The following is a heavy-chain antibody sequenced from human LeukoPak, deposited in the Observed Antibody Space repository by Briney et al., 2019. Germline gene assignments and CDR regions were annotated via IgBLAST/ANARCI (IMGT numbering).Heavy chain of an antibody. J-gene: IGHJ4*02. Sequence: GGSLRLSCAASGFTFSSYSMNWVRQAPGKGLEWVSYISGSSGTIYYADSVKGRFTISRDNAKNSPYLQMNSLRDEDTAVYYCARDGAPLGAPYFDYWGQGTLVPVSS. CDR2: ISGSSGTI. CDR3: ARDGAPLGAPYFDY. V-gene: IGHV3-48*02. D-gene: IGHD1-26*01. CDR1: GFTFSSYS.